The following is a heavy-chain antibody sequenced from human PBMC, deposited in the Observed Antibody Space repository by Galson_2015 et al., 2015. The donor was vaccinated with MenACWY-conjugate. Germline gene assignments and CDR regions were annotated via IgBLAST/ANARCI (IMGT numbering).Heavy chain of an antibody. D-gene: IGHD1-1*01. CDR1: GFTFNNYW. V-gene: IGHV3-7*01. CDR3: ARIIHDGLDY. CDR2: IKQDGGGT. J-gene: IGHJ4*02. Sequence: SLRLSCAASGFTFNNYWMSWVRQVPGKGPEWVANIKQDGGGTYYASSVKGRFTISKDNAENSLCLQMNSLRAEDTAIYYCARIIHDGLDYWGQGTLVTVSS.